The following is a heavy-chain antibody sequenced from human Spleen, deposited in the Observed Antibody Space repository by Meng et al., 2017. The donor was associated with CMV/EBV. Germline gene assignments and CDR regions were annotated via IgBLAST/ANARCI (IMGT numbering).Heavy chain of an antibody. J-gene: IGHJ4*02. CDR2: ISSSGTSI. Sequence: LSLTCAASGFSFSSYEMNWVRQAPGKGLEWVSYISSSGTSIYYADSMKGRFTISRDNAKNTLYLQMNSLRAEDTAVYYCARSSSSPRGRSDYWGQGSLVTVSS. D-gene: IGHD6-6*01. V-gene: IGHV3-48*03. CDR3: ARSSSSPRGRSDY. CDR1: GFSFSSYE.